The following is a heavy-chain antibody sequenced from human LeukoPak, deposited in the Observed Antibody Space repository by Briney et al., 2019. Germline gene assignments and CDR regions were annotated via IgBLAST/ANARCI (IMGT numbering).Heavy chain of an antibody. CDR1: GGSIDSSSYY. CDR2: IYYSGTT. CDR3: ARQRADYFYHYMDV. J-gene: IGHJ6*03. V-gene: IGHV4-39*01. Sequence: PSETLSLTCTDSGGSIDSSSYYWDWIRQPPGKGLEWLGNIYYSGTTFYTSSLKSRVTISTDMSKNQFSLRLTSVTAADTAVYYCARQRADYFYHYMDVWGKGTTVIVS.